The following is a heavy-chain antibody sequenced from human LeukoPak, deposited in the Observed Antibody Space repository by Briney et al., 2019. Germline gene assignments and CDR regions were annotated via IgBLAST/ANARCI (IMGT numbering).Heavy chain of an antibody. V-gene: IGHV4-38-2*02. J-gene: IGHJ6*03. CDR2: IYHSGST. Sequence: PSETLSLTCTVSGYSISSGYYWGWIRQPPGKGLEWIGSIYHSGSTYYNPSLKSRVTISVDTYKHQFPLKLSSVTAADAAVYYWASGGYGDPSYMDVWGKGTTVTVSS. CDR3: ASGGYGDPSYMDV. D-gene: IGHD4-17*01. CDR1: GYSISSGYY.